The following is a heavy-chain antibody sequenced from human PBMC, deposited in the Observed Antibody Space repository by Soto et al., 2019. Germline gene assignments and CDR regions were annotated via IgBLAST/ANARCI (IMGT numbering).Heavy chain of an antibody. CDR3: ARGVVVVAATYGMDV. CDR2: ISSNEGST. Sequence: EVQLVESGGGLVQPGGSLRLSCAASGFAFSSYAMNWVRQAPRKRLEYVSAISSNEGSTYYANSVKGRFTISRDNSKNTLYLQMGSLRAEDMAVYYCARGVVVVAATYGMDVWGQGTTVTVSS. D-gene: IGHD2-15*01. CDR1: GFAFSSYA. J-gene: IGHJ6*02. V-gene: IGHV3-64*01.